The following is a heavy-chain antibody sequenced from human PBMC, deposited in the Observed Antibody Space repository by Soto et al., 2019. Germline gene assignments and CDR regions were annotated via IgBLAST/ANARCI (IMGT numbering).Heavy chain of an antibody. CDR2: INAGNGNT. V-gene: IGHV1-3*01. CDR3: ARPPYYYGSGSYSKSAEYFQH. D-gene: IGHD3-10*01. Sequence: GASVKVSCKASGYTFTSYAMHWLRQAPGQRLEWMGWINAGNGNTKYSQKFQGRVTITRDTSASTAYMELSSLRSEDTAVYYCARPPYYYGSGSYSKSAEYFQHWGQGTLVTVSS. CDR1: GYTFTSYA. J-gene: IGHJ1*01.